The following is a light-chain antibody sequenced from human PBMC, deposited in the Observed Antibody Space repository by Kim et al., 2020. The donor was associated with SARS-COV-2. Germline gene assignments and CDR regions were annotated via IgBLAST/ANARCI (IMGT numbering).Light chain of an antibody. CDR1: QNINSY. J-gene: IGKJ2*01. V-gene: IGKV1-39*01. CDR2: AAS. CDR3: QQGYSSPPT. Sequence: DIQMTQSPSSLSASVGDRVTVTCRASQNINSYLNWYQQKPGKAPKLLIYAASSLQSGVPSRFSGSGSGTDFTLTISSLQPEDFATYYCQQGYSSPPTFGQGTKLEI.